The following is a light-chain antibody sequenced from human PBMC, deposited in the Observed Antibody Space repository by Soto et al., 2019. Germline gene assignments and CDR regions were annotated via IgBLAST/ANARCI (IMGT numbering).Light chain of an antibody. V-gene: IGLV1-51*01. CDR1: TSNIGNNY. Sequence: QSALTQPPSVSAAPGREVTISCSGSTSNIGNNYVSWYQHLPGTAPKLLIYDNNKRPSGIPDRFSGSKSGTSATLGITGLQTGDEADYYCGAWDSSLSFWVFGGRTKLTVL. CDR3: GAWDSSLSFWV. J-gene: IGLJ3*02. CDR2: DNN.